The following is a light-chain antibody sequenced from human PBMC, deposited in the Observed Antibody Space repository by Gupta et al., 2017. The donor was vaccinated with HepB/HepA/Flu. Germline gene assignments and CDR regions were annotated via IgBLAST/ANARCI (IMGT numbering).Light chain of an antibody. J-gene: IGLJ3*02. Sequence: QPVLTQPPSASGTPGQRSTISCSGTSSNTGSNYVYWYQQLPGTAPKLLIYRNNQRSSGVPDRFSGSKSGTSASLAISGLRSEDEADYYCAAWDDSLSGWVFGGGTKLTVL. CDR3: AAWDDSLSGWV. CDR2: RNN. CDR1: SSNTGSNY. V-gene: IGLV1-47*01.